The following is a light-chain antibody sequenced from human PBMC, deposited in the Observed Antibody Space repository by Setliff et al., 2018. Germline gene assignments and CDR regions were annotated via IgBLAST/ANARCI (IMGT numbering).Light chain of an antibody. Sequence: SALTQPASVSGSPGQSITISCTGTSSDIGGYNYVSWCQQHPGKAPKLMIYDVSQRPSGVSNRFSGSKSGNTASLTISGLQAEDEADYYCISYTNSSTYVVFGGGTKVTVL. CDR2: DVS. CDR3: ISYTNSSTYVV. J-gene: IGLJ2*01. CDR1: SSDIGGYNY. V-gene: IGLV2-14*03.